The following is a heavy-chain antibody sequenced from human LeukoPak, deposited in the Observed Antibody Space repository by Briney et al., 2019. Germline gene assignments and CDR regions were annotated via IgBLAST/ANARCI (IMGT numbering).Heavy chain of an antibody. CDR1: GFTFSSYS. CDR3: ARGAVTWQAFAFDI. J-gene: IGHJ3*02. Sequence: GGSLRLSCAASGFTFSSYSMNWVRQAPGKGLEWVSSISSSSSYIYYADSVKGRFTISRDNAKNSLYLQMNSLRAEDTAVYYCARGAVTWQAFAFDIWGQGTMVTVSS. D-gene: IGHD4-17*01. V-gene: IGHV3-21*01. CDR2: ISSSSSYI.